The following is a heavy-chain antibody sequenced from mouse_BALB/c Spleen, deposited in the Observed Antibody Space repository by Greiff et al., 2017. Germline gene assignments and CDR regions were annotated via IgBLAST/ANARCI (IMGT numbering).Heavy chain of an antibody. CDR1: GFTFSSFG. CDR3: AREVEAPFDY. D-gene: IGHD1-1*01. V-gene: IGHV5-17*02. CDR2: ISSGSSTI. Sequence: EVMLVESGGGLVQPGGSRKLSCAASGFTFSSFGMHWVRQAPEKGLEWVAYISSGSSTIYYADTVKGRFTISRDNPKNTLFLQMTSLRSEDTAMYYCAREVEAPFDYWGQGTTLTVSS. J-gene: IGHJ2*01.